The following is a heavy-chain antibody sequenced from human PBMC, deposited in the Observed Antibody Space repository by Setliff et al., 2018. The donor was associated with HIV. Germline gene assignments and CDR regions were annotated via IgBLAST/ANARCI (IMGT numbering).Heavy chain of an antibody. Sequence: GGSLRLSCAASGFTFSSYAMSWVRQAPGRGLEWVSSISPGGIDTYYADSVKGRFTISRDNSKNTLYLQMNSLRVEDTAVYFCAKTIAALDYWGQGTLVTVSS. CDR1: GFTFSSYA. J-gene: IGHJ4*02. D-gene: IGHD6-13*01. CDR3: AKTIAALDY. CDR2: ISPGGIDT. V-gene: IGHV3-23*01.